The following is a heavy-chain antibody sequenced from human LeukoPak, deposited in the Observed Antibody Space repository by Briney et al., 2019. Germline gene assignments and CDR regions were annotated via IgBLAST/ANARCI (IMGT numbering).Heavy chain of an antibody. V-gene: IGHV1-8*03. D-gene: IGHD6-13*01. J-gene: IGHJ4*02. CDR1: GYTFTSYD. CDR2: MNPNSGNT. Sequence: ASVKVSCKASGYTFTSYDINWVRRATGQGLEWVGWMNPNSGNTGYAQKFQGRVTITRNTSISTAHMELSSLRSDDTAVYYCARVSLYSSSRVLGYWGQGTLVIVSS. CDR3: ARVSLYSSSRVLGY.